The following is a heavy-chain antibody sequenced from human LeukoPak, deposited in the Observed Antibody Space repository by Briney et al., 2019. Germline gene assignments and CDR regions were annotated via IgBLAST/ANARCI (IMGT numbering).Heavy chain of an antibody. D-gene: IGHD1-26*01. CDR2: INPRNGST. Sequence: ASVKVSCKASGYSFNRYHMHWVRQAPGRGLEWMGIINPRNGSTTSTQKFQGRVTMTTDTSTSTAYMELRSLRSDDTAVYYCAKNSGTYSYYYYGMDVWGQGTTVTVSS. CDR1: GYSFNRYH. J-gene: IGHJ6*02. CDR3: AKNSGTYSYYYYGMDV. V-gene: IGHV1-46*02.